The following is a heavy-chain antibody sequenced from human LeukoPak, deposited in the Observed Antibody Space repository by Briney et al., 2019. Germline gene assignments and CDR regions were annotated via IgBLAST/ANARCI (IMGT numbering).Heavy chain of an antibody. D-gene: IGHD3-3*01. Sequence: SETLSLTCTVSGGSISSSSYYWGWIRQPPGKGLEWIGSIYYSGSTYYNPSLKSRVTISVDTSKNQFSLKLSSVTAADTAVYYCARLVWSGYELYYYYYMDVWGKGTTVTVSS. J-gene: IGHJ6*03. CDR3: ARLVWSGYELYYYYYMDV. CDR2: IYYSGST. CDR1: GGSISSSSYY. V-gene: IGHV4-39*01.